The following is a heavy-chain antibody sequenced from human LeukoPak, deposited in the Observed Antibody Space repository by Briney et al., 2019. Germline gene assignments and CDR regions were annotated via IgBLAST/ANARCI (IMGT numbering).Heavy chain of an antibody. Sequence: SETLSLTCTVSGGSISSNYYWGWVRQPPGKGLEWIVSFFYSGSTYYNPSLKSRVTISVDTSKNQFSLRLTSVTAADTAVYYCARARGRYIDFLDYWGQGILVTVSS. CDR2: FFYSGST. CDR3: ARARGRYIDFLDY. J-gene: IGHJ4*02. CDR1: GGSISSNYY. V-gene: IGHV4-39*02. D-gene: IGHD3-9*01.